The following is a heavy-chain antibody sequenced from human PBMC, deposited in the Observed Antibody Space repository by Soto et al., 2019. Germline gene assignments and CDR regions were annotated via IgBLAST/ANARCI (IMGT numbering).Heavy chain of an antibody. J-gene: IGHJ4*02. CDR3: ARDKGSYGRSALDY. D-gene: IGHD5-18*01. Sequence: QVQLVQSGAEVKKPGASVKVSCKASGYTFTSYGISWVRQAPGQGLEWMGWISAYNGNTNYSQKLQGRVPMTTAASTRTGHMELRSLRSADTAVYYCARDKGSYGRSALDYWCQGTLVTVSS. V-gene: IGHV1-18*01. CDR2: ISAYNGNT. CDR1: GYTFTSYG.